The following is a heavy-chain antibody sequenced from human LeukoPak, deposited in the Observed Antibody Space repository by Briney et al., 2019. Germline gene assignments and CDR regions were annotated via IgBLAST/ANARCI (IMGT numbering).Heavy chain of an antibody. J-gene: IGHJ4*02. CDR3: ARGGGDIVATTSLGNDY. Sequence: SETLSLTCTVSGGSVSSGSYYWSWIRQPPGKGLEWIGYIYYSGSTNYNPSLKSRVTISVDTSKNQFSLKLSSVTAADTAVYYCARGGGDIVATTSLGNDYWGQGTLVTVSS. D-gene: IGHD5-12*01. CDR1: GGSVSSGSYY. CDR2: IYYSGST. V-gene: IGHV4-61*01.